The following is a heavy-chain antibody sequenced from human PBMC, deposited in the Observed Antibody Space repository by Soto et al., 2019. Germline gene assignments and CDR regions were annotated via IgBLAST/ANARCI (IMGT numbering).Heavy chain of an antibody. V-gene: IGHV5-10-1*01. CDR1: GYSFAGYW. CDR3: ARQIYDSDTGPNFQYYFDS. Sequence: PVESLKISCKGSGYSFAGYWITWFRQKAVKGLEWMGRIDPSDSQTYYSPSFRGHVTISVTKSITTVFLQWSSLRASDTAMYYCARQIYDSDTGPNFQYYFDSWGPGTPVTVSS. J-gene: IGHJ4*01. CDR2: IDPSDSQT. D-gene: IGHD3-22*01.